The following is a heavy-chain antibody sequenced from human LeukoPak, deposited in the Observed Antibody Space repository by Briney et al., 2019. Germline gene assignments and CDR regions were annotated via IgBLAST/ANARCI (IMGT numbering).Heavy chain of an antibody. V-gene: IGHV4-34*01. J-gene: IGHJ5*02. CDR2: INHSGST. CDR3: ARGRYSSGWQPQGWFDP. Sequence: SETLSLTCAVYGGSFSGYYWSWIRQPPGKGLEWIGEINHSGSTNYNPSLKSRVTISVDTSKNQFSLKLSSVTAAVTAVYYCARGRYSSGWQPQGWFDPWGQGTLVTVSS. D-gene: IGHD6-25*01. CDR1: GGSFSGYY.